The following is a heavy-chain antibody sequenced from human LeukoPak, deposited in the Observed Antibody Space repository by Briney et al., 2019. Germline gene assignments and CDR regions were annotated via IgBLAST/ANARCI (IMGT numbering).Heavy chain of an antibody. CDR1: GFTFTTFT. CDR2: INRGGGGT. CDR3: AKGTERYREVSSFDS. D-gene: IGHD3-10*01. Sequence: GSLRLSCAASGFTFTTFTMNWVRRAPGKGLEWVSAINRGGGGTYYADFVKGRFTISRDNSENTLYLQMNSLRAEDTATYYCAKGTERYREVSSFDSWGQGTQVTVSS. J-gene: IGHJ4*02. V-gene: IGHV3-23*01.